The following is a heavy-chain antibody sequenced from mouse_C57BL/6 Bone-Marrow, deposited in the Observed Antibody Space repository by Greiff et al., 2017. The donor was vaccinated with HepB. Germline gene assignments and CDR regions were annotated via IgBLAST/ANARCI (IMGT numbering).Heavy chain of an antibody. Sequence: QVQLKQPGAELVKPGASVKMSCKASGYTFTSYWITWVKQRPGQGLEWIGDIYPGSGSTNYNEKFKSKATLTVDTSSSTAYMQLSSLTSEDSAVYYCARGPFYYYGSSYRGQGTTLTVSS. CDR2: IYPGSGST. D-gene: IGHD1-1*01. J-gene: IGHJ2*01. CDR1: GYTFTSYW. CDR3: ARGPFYYYGSSY. V-gene: IGHV1-55*01.